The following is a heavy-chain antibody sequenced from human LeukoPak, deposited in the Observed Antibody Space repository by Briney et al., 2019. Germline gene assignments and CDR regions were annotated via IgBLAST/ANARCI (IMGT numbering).Heavy chain of an antibody. CDR1: GFTFMSYA. Sequence: GGSLRLSCAASGFTFMSYAMTWVRQAPGKGLEWVSAIGGGGDKVFYADSVKGRFTISRDNSRQTLFLQMNSLGAADTAVYYCAKVSSGEHTFWSDFSQDKWFDPWGLGTLVTVVS. CDR3: AKVSSGEHTFWSDFSQDKWFDP. D-gene: IGHD3-3*01. J-gene: IGHJ5*02. V-gene: IGHV3-23*01. CDR2: IGGGGDKV.